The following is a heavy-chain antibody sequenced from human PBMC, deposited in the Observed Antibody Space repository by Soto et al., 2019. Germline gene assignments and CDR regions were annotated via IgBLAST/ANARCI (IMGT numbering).Heavy chain of an antibody. V-gene: IGHV1-46*03. CDR2: ITPGGSST. J-gene: IGHJ5*02. CDR3: ATHCSSTSCQYNWFDP. D-gene: IGHD2-2*01. CDR1: GYTFTSYY. Sequence: ASVKVSCKASGYTFTSYYMHWMRQAPGQGLEWMGVITPGGSSTTYAQKFQGRVTMTRDTSTSTVYMELSSLRSEDTAVYYCATHCSSTSCQYNWFDPWGQGTLVTVSS.